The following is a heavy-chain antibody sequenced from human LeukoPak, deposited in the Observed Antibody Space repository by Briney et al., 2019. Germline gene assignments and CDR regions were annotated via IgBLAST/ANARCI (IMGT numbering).Heavy chain of an antibody. Sequence: GESLKISCKGSGYSFTTYWIGWLRQMPGKGLEWMGIIYPGDSDTRYSPSFQGQVTISVDQSISTAYLQWSSLKASDTAMYYCARKYSRSSSLVDYWGQGTLVTVSS. J-gene: IGHJ4*02. CDR1: GYSFTTYW. D-gene: IGHD6-6*01. CDR3: ARKYSRSSSLVDY. CDR2: IYPGDSDT. V-gene: IGHV5-51*01.